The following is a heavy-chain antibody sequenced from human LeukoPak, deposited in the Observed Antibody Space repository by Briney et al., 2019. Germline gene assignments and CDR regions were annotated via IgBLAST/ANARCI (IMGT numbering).Heavy chain of an antibody. CDR3: SRDFLTEGLVWHHFDY. D-gene: IGHD3-9*01. CDR2: INPNSGGT. V-gene: IGHV1-2*02. J-gene: IGHJ4*02. CDR1: GYTFTGYY. Sequence: ASVKVSCKASGYTFTGYYMHWVRQAPGHGLEWMGWINPNSGGTNYAQNFQGRVAMTRDTSISTAYMELTSLRSDDTAVYYCSRDFLTEGLVWHHFDYWGRGTLVTVSS.